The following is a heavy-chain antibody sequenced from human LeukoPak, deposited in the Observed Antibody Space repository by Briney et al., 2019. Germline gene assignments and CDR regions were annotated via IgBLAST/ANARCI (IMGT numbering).Heavy chain of an antibody. V-gene: IGHV1-2*06. CDR2: INPNSGGT. Sequence: ASVKVSCKASGYTFTGYYIHWVRQAPGQGLEWMGRINPNSGGTNYAQKFQGSVTMTRDTSISTAYMELSRLRSDDTAVYYCARYNWNPTGHEPRNDYWGQGTLVTVSS. D-gene: IGHD1-20*01. J-gene: IGHJ4*02. CDR3: ARYNWNPTGHEPRNDY. CDR1: GYTFTGYY.